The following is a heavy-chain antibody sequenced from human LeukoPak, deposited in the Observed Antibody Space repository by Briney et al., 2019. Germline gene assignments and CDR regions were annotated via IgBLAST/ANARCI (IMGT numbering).Heavy chain of an antibody. D-gene: IGHD6-19*01. V-gene: IGHV3-64*01. CDR2: ISSSGGST. CDR1: GFTFSSYA. Sequence: GGSLRLSCAASGFTFSSYAMHWVRQAPGKGLEYVSGISSSGGSTNYAKSVKGRFTISRDNSKNTLFLQMGSLKAEDMAVYYCTRGGGSGWTVRHYYYGMDVWGQGITVTVSS. J-gene: IGHJ6*02. CDR3: TRGGGSGWTVRHYYYGMDV.